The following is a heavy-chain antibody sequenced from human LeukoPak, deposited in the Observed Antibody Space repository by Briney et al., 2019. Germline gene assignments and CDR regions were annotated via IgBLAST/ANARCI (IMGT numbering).Heavy chain of an antibody. V-gene: IGHV4-39*01. D-gene: IGHD3-22*01. CDR2: IYYSGST. CDR3: ARHEGRRYYYDSSGFDY. Sequence: SETLSLTCTVSGGPISSSSYYWGWIRQPPGKGLEWIGSIYYSGSTYYNPSLTSRVTISVDTSKNQFSLTLSSVTAADTAVYYCARHEGRRYYYDSSGFDYWGQGTLVTVSS. CDR1: GGPISSSSYY. J-gene: IGHJ4*02.